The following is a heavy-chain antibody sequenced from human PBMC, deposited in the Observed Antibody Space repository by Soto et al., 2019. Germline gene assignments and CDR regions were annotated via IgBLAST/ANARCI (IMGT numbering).Heavy chain of an antibody. J-gene: IGHJ6*02. CDR1: GYTFTGYY. V-gene: IGHV1-2*02. CDR3: ASAYYYDSSCHGGSTYYYYYGMDV. D-gene: IGHD3-22*01. CDR2: INPNSGGT. Sequence: ASVKVSCKASGYTFTGYYMHWVRQAPGQGLEWMGWINPNSGGTNYAQKFQGRVTMTRDTSISTAYMELSRLRSDDTAVYYCASAYYYDSSCHGGSTYYYYYGMDVWGQGTTVTVSS.